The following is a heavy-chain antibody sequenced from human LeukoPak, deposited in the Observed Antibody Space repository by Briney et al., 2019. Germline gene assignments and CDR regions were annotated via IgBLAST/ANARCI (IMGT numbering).Heavy chain of an antibody. CDR2: ISSSSSYI. J-gene: IGHJ4*02. CDR1: GFTFSSYS. CDR3: AREMVRGVIIDY. V-gene: IGHV3-21*01. D-gene: IGHD3-10*01. Sequence: GGSLRLSCAASGFTFSSYSMNWVRQAPGKGLEWVSSISSSSSYIYYADSVKGRFTISRDNAKNSLCLQMNSLRAEDTAVYYCAREMVRGVIIDYWGQGTLVTVSS.